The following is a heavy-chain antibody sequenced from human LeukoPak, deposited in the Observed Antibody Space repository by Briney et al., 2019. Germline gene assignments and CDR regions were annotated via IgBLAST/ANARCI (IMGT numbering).Heavy chain of an antibody. CDR2: LNWNGGST. J-gene: IGHJ4*02. D-gene: IGHD6-19*01. CDR3: ARGPVAGPFAY. CDR1: GGSISSYY. Sequence: PSETLSLTCSVSGGSISSYYWSWVRQAPGKGLEWVSGLNWNGGSTYYADSVKGRFTIFRDNAKNSLYLQMNSLRAEDTALYYCARGPVAGPFAYWGQGTLVTVSS. V-gene: IGHV3-20*04.